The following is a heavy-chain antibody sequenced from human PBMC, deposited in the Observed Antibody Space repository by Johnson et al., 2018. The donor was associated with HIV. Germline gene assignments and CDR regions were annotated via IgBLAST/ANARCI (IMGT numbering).Heavy chain of an antibody. Sequence: VQLVESGGGVVQPGRSLRLSCAASGFTFSNAWMSWVRQAPGKGLEWVGRIKSKTDGGTTDYAAPVKGRFTISRDDSKNTLYLQMNSLRAEDTAVYYCAKDGQWLVSPGGAFDIWGQWTMVTVSS. CDR3: AKDGQWLVSPGGAFDI. V-gene: IGHV3-15*01. CDR1: GFTFSNAW. CDR2: IKSKTDGGTT. J-gene: IGHJ3*02. D-gene: IGHD6-19*01.